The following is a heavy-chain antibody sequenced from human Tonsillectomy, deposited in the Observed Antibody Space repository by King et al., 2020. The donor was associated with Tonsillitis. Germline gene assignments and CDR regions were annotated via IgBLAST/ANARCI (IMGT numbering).Heavy chain of an antibody. Sequence: VQLVESGGGLVQPGGSLRLSCAASGFTFSSYAMNWVRQAPGKGLEWVSVISGSGNSTYYADSVKGRFTFSRDNSKKTLYLQMNSLRAEDTAVYFCANHRYFDSSADMGYWGQGTLVTVSS. D-gene: IGHD3-22*01. CDR2: ISGSGNST. J-gene: IGHJ4*02. CDR1: GFTFSSYA. CDR3: ANHRYFDSSADMGY. V-gene: IGHV3-23*04.